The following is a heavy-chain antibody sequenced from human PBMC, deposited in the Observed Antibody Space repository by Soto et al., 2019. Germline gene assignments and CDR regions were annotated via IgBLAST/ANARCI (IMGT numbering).Heavy chain of an antibody. CDR2: IKKDGSDK. D-gene: IGHD5-18*01. J-gene: IGHJ6*02. V-gene: IGHV3-7*01. CDR1: GFTFSNYW. Sequence: GGSLRLSCAASGFTFSNYWMSWVRQAPGKGLEWVANIKKDGSDKNYVDAVEGRFSIFRDNAKNSLYLQMYGLRAEDTAVYYCARDLGTALVGFDYGMDVWGQGTTVTVSS. CDR3: ARDLGTALVGFDYGMDV.